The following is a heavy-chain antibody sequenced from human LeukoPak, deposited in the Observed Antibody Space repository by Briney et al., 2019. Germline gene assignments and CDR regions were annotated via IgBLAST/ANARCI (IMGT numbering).Heavy chain of an antibody. CDR3: ARGQFQRDY. CDR2: VNHSGRT. CDR1: GGSFSGYF. J-gene: IGHJ4*02. Sequence: PSETLSLTCAVYGGSFSGYFWSWIRQPPGKGLEWIGEVNHSGRTNYSPSPKSRVTISVDTSKNQFSLNLRSVTAADTAVYYCARGQFQRDYWGQGTLVTVSA. V-gene: IGHV4-34*01.